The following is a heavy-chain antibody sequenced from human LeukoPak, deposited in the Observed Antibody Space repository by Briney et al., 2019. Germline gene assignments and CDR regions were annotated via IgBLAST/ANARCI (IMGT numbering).Heavy chain of an antibody. V-gene: IGHV4-39*01. J-gene: IGHJ4*02. D-gene: IGHD2-2*01. CDR1: GGSISSSGYY. Sequence: SETLSLTCTVSGGSISSSGYYWGWIRQPPGKGLEWIGSIYYSGSTYYNPSLKSRVTISVDTSKNQFSLKLGSVTAADTAVYYCARQYCSSTSCYLDYWGQGTLVTVSS. CDR2: IYYSGST. CDR3: ARQYCSSTSCYLDY.